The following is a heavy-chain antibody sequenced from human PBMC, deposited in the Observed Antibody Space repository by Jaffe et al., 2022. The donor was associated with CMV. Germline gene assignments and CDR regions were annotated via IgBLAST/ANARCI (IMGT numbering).Heavy chain of an antibody. V-gene: IGHV5-10-1*03. D-gene: IGHD3-22*01. CDR2: IDPSDSYT. Sequence: EVQLVQSGAEVKKPGESLRISCKGSGYSFTSYWISWVRQMPGKGLEWMGRIDPSDSYTNYSPSFQGHVTISADKSISTAYLQWSSLKASDTAMYYCARLGVYDSSGYSQDFDIWGQGTMVTVSS. J-gene: IGHJ3*02. CDR1: GYSFTSYW. CDR3: ARLGVYDSSGYSQDFDI.